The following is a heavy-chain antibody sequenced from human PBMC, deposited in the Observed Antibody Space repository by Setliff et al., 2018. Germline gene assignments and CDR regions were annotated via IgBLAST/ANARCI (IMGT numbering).Heavy chain of an antibody. Sequence: ASVKVSCKASGGAFSNYGITWVRQAPGQGLEWMGGTIPMFGSTNYAQKFQDRVTMITDEYTSTAYMELRSLRTEDTAVYYCAREGVDSRSSTDYRYYMDVWGKGTTVTVSS. CDR3: AREGVDSRSSTDYRYYMDV. D-gene: IGHD3-22*01. V-gene: IGHV1-69*05. J-gene: IGHJ6*03. CDR1: GGAFSNYG. CDR2: TIPMFGST.